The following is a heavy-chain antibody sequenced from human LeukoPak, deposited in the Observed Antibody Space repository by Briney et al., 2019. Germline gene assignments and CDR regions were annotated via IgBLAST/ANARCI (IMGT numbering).Heavy chain of an antibody. CDR2: INPNSGGT. Sequence: ASVKVSCKAFGYTFTGYYMHWVRQAPGQGLEWMGRINPNSGGTNYAQKFQGRVTMTRDTSISTAYMELSRLRSDDTAVYYCAREAPSGSYHSGAFDIWGQGTMVTVSS. D-gene: IGHD1-26*01. J-gene: IGHJ3*02. CDR3: AREAPSGSYHSGAFDI. CDR1: GYTFTGYY. V-gene: IGHV1-2*06.